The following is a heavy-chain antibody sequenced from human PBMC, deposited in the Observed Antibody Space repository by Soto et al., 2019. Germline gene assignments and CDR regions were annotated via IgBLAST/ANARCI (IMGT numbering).Heavy chain of an antibody. Sequence: GGSLRLSCTTSGFTFGDYSMTWFRQAPVKGLELVSFIRNKASGWTAEYSASVKGMFTVSIDYSEIITYLKMNSLKTEDTGMYYCTRHRIMTDYWGQGTLVTVSS. J-gene: IGHJ4*02. V-gene: IGHV3-49*03. CDR1: GFTFGDYS. CDR2: IRNKASGWTA. CDR3: TRHRIMTDY.